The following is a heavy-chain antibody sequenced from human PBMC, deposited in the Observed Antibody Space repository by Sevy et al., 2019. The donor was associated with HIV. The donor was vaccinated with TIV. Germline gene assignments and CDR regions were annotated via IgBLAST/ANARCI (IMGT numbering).Heavy chain of an antibody. CDR3: ARDPVVRYFGSVSYTPHYCMDV. Sequence: GGSLRLSCAASGFTFSSYSMNWVRQAPGKGLEWVSSISSSSSYIYYADSVKGRFTISRDNAKNSLYLQMNSLRAEDTAVYDCARDPVVRYFGSVSYTPHYCMDVWGQGTTVTVSS. CDR1: GFTFSSYS. J-gene: IGHJ6*02. V-gene: IGHV3-21*01. CDR2: ISSSSSYI. D-gene: IGHD3-10*01.